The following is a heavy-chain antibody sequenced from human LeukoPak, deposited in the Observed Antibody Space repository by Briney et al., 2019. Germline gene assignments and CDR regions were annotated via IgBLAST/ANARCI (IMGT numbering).Heavy chain of an antibody. J-gene: IGHJ4*02. CDR2: IIPIFGTA. Sequence: GASVKVSCKASGYTFTSYGISWVRQAPGQGLEWMGGIIPIFGTANYAQKFQGRATITADESTSTAYMELSSLRSEDTAVYYCARAPLYYDSSGYYRGAALYYFDYWGQGTLVTVSS. V-gene: IGHV1-69*13. D-gene: IGHD3-22*01. CDR1: GYTFTSYG. CDR3: ARAPLYYDSSGYYRGAALYYFDY.